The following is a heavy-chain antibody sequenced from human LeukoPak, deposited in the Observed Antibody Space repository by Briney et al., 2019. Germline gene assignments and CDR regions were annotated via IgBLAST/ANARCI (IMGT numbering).Heavy chain of an antibody. V-gene: IGHV4-39*01. CDR1: GGSISSSGYY. J-gene: IGHJ3*02. Sequence: SETLSLTCTVSGGSISSSGYYWGWIRQPPGKGLEWIGSIYYSGSTYYNPSLKSRVTISVDTSKNQFSLKLSSVTAADTAVYYCARGDYDILTGPPAPLAFDIWGQGTMVTVSS. CDR2: IYYSGST. CDR3: ARGDYDILTGPPAPLAFDI. D-gene: IGHD3-9*01.